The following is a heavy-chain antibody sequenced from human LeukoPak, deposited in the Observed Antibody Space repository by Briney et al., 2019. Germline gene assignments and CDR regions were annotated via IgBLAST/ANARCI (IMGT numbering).Heavy chain of an antibody. CDR1: GFTFSTFR. Sequence: KSGGSLRLSCAASGFTFSTFRMNWVRQAPGKGLEWVSSISGSGSSMYYVDSVKGRFTISRDNAKNSLDLHMNSLRAEDTAVYFCARDSTTYSSPGSRPIDDWGQGTLVTVSS. CDR2: ISGSGSSM. D-gene: IGHD3-22*01. J-gene: IGHJ4*02. V-gene: IGHV3-21*01. CDR3: ARDSTTYSSPGSRPIDD.